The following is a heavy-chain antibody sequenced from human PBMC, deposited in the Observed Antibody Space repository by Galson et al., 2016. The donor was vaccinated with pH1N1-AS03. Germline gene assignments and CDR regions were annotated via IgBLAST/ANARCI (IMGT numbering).Heavy chain of an antibody. CDR2: ITKQSGGI. D-gene: IGHD3-16*01. J-gene: IGHJ4*02. CDR3: VKDRGGSLYYFDH. V-gene: IGHV3-9*01. Sequence: SLRLSCAASGFIFDDYGMHWVRQAPGKGLEWVAGITKQSGGIHYADSVKGRCSISRDNARNTLQLQLSSLRVEDTALYYCVKDRGGSLYYFDHWGQGTLVTVS. CDR1: GFIFDDYG.